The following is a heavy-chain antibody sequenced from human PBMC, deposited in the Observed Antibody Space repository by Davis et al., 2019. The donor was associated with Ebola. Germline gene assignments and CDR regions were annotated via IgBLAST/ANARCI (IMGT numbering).Heavy chain of an antibody. CDR2: ISYDGSNK. CDR1: GFTFSSYA. J-gene: IGHJ3*02. CDR3: ARGGYYESSGYSHAAFDI. V-gene: IGHV3-30-3*01. Sequence: GESLKISCAASGFTFSSYAMHWVRQAPGKGLEWVAVISYDGSNKYYADSVKGRFTISRDNAKNSLYLQMYSLRVEDTGTYYCARGGYYESSGYSHAAFDIWGQGTLVTVSS. D-gene: IGHD3-22*01.